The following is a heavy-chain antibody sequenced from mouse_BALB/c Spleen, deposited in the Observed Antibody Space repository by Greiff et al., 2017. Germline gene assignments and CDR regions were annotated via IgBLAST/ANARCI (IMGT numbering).Heavy chain of an antibody. CDR2: INSNGGST. CDR3: ASMITPWFAY. J-gene: IGHJ3*01. D-gene: IGHD2-4*01. V-gene: IGHV5-6-3*01. CDR1: GFTFSSYG. Sequence: EVKLQESGGGLVQPGGSLKLSCAASGFTFSSYGMSWVRQTPDKRLELVATINSNGGSTYYPDSVKGRCTIARDNAKNTLYLQMSSLKSEDTAMYYCASMITPWFAYWGQGTLVTVSA.